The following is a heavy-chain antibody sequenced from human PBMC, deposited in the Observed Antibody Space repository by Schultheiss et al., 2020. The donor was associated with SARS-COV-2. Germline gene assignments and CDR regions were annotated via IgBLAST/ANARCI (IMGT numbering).Heavy chain of an antibody. Sequence: SETLSLTCAVYGGSFSGYYWSWIRQPPGKGLEWIGEINHSGSTNYNPSLKSRVTISVDTSKNQFSLKLSSVTAADTAVYYCARGVAAARSRTYYFDYWGQGTLVTVSS. CDR3: ARGVAAARSRTYYFDY. D-gene: IGHD6-13*01. CDR1: GGSFSGYY. CDR2: INHSGST. J-gene: IGHJ4*02. V-gene: IGHV4-34*01.